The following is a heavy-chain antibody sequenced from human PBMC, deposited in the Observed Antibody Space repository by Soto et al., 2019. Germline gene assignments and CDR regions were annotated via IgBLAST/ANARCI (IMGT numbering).Heavy chain of an antibody. CDR1: GDSISPYY. CDR3: ALTLVPMVRGVMPYDRSGWFDP. CDR2: INNSVST. V-gene: IGHV4-59*03. J-gene: IGHJ5*02. D-gene: IGHD3-10*01. Sequence: SETLSITCIVSGDSISPYYWTWIRPPPGKGLKWIMYINNSVSTNYNPSLKSRVTISVDTSQNQFSLKLSSVTAANTAVFYCALTLVPMVRGVMPYDRSGWFDPWGQGTLGTVSS.